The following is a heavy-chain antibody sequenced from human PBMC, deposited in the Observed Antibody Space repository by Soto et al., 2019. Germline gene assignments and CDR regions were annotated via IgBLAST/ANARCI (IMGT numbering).Heavy chain of an antibody. CDR1: GRPVSSGGYY. CDR3: VRARATDTSGNWFES. CDR2: IYHIGSP. J-gene: IGHJ5*01. D-gene: IGHD2-2*01. Sequence: PSETLSLTCTVSGRPVSSGGYYWTWIRQLPGKGLEWIGYIYHIGSPSYNPSLKSRLSMSLDTSKNQFSLNLTSVTAAATAIYSSVRARATDTSGNWFESWGKLPLGTVSS. V-gene: IGHV4-30-4*01.